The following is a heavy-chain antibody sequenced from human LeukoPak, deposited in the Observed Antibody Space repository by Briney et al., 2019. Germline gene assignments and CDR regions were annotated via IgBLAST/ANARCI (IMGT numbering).Heavy chain of an antibody. J-gene: IGHJ4*02. CDR2: ISSSSSYI. D-gene: IGHD6-13*01. CDR3: ARVPRSSYFFDY. CDR1: GFTFSSYS. Sequence: GGSPRLSCAASGFTFSSYSMNWVRQAPGKGLEWVSSISSSSSYIYYADSVKGRFTISRDNAKNSLYLQMNSLRAEDTAVYYCARVPRSSYFFDYWGQGTLVTVSS. V-gene: IGHV3-21*01.